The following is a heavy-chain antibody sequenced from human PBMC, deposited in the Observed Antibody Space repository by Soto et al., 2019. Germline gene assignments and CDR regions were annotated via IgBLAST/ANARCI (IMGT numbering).Heavy chain of an antibody. CDR3: ATSLWFGTQVEL. V-gene: IGHV4-34*01. CDR2: ISRSGTT. J-gene: IGHJ5*02. Sequence: QVQLQQWGAGLLKPSETLSLSCAVYGGYFNDNYYTWFRQPPGKGLEWIGEISRSGTTKYIPSLKSRASISSDTSRTQVPLKVTSVTAADTAVYYCATSLWFGTQVELWGQGALVTVSS. D-gene: IGHD3-10*01. CDR1: GGYFNDNY.